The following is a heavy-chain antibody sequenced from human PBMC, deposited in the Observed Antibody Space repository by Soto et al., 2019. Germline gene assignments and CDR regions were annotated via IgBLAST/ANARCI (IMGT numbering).Heavy chain of an antibody. D-gene: IGHD2-21*02. Sequence: PGGSLRLSCATSGFTFSNTWMSWVRQAPGKGLEWVGRIKSKGRGGTSDYAAPVRGRFTISSDDSKNTLYLYMNKLKTEATAVYYGKTDCPWVTPAYWGQGALVTVSS. CDR1: GFTFSNTW. CDR2: IKSKGRGGTS. CDR3: KTDCPWVTPAY. J-gene: IGHJ4*02. V-gene: IGHV3-15*01.